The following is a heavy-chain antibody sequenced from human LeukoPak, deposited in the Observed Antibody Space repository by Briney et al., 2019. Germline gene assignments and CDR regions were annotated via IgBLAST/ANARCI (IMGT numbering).Heavy chain of an antibody. Sequence: SETLSLTCTVSGGSISSYYWSWIRQPPGKGLEWIGYIYYSGSTNYNPSLKSRVTISVDTSKNQFSLKLSSVTAADTAVYYCARGSGGWSSDNWFDPWGQGTLVTVSS. D-gene: IGHD6-19*01. CDR1: GGSISSYY. CDR2: IYYSGST. J-gene: IGHJ5*02. V-gene: IGHV4-59*01. CDR3: ARGSGGWSSDNWFDP.